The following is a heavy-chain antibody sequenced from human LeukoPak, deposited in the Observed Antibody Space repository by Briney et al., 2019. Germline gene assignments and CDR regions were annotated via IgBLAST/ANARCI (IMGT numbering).Heavy chain of an antibody. Sequence: GGSLRLSCAASGFTFDDYAMHWVRQAPGKGLEWVSAISGSGGSTYYADSVKGRFTISRDNSKNTLYLQMNSLRAEDTAVYYCAKDPPPLGLPIDYWGQGTLVTVSS. V-gene: IGHV3-23*01. D-gene: IGHD3-16*01. CDR2: ISGSGGST. J-gene: IGHJ4*02. CDR1: GFTFDDYA. CDR3: AKDPPPLGLPIDY.